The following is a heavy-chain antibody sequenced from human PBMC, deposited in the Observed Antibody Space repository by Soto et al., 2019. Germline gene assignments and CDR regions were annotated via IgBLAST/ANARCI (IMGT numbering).Heavy chain of an antibody. CDR1: GGSISSLH. D-gene: IGHD6-6*01. V-gene: IGHV4-4*08. CDR2: IYSSGTT. CDR3: AKAPRIAARSYYFDY. J-gene: IGHJ4*02. Sequence: SETLSLTCTVSGGSISSLHWNWIRQPPGKGLEWIGYIYSSGTTNYNPSLKSRVTISVDTSRNQFSLRLRSVTAADTAVYYCAKAPRIAARSYYFDYWGQGTLVTVSS.